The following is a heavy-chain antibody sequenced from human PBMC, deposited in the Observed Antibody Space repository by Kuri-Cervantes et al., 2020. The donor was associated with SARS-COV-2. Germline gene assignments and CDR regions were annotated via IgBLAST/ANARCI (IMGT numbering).Heavy chain of an antibody. CDR2: IIPIFGTA. J-gene: IGHJ6*02. CDR3: ARGGPAAIPWAGYYGMDV. D-gene: IGHD2-2*01. CDR1: GGTFSSYA. Sequence: SVKVSCKASGGTFSSYAISWVRQAPGQGLEWMGGIIPIFGTANYAQKFQGRVTITADKSTSTAYMELSSLRSEDTAVYYCARGGPAAIPWAGYYGMDVWGQGTTVTVSS. V-gene: IGHV1-69*06.